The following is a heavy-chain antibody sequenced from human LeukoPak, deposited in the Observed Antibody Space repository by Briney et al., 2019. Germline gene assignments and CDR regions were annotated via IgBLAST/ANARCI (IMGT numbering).Heavy chain of an antibody. CDR2: IYYSGSA. CDR1: GGSISSYY. Sequence: KPSETLSLTCTVSGGSISSYYWSWIRQPPGEGVEGIGHIYYSGSANYNPSFKSRVTISVDTSKNQFSLKLSSVTAADTAVYYCASGFPESWSDIYTLRFDCWGQGTLVTVSS. V-gene: IGHV4-59*13. J-gene: IGHJ4*02. D-gene: IGHD3-3*01. CDR3: ASGFPESWSDIYTLRFDC.